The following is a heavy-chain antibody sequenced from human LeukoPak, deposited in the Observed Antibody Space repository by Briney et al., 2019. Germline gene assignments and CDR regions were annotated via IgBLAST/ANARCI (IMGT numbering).Heavy chain of an antibody. V-gene: IGHV1-24*01. D-gene: IGHD5-12*01. Sequence: ASVKVSCKVSGYTLTELSMHWVRQAPGKGLEWMGGFDPEDGETIYAQKFQGRVTMTEDTSTDTAYMELSSLRSEDTAVYYCASRPYDYRPSLYYYMDVWGKGTTVTVSS. CDR1: GYTLTELS. J-gene: IGHJ6*03. CDR2: FDPEDGET. CDR3: ASRPYDYRPSLYYYMDV.